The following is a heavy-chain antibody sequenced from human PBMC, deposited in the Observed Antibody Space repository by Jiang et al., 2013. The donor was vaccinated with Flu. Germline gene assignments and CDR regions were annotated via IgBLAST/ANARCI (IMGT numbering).Heavy chain of an antibody. CDR1: GGSISSSSYY. J-gene: IGHJ3*02. CDR2: IYYSGST. Sequence: GSGLVKPSETLSLTCTVSGGSISSSSYYWGWIRQPPGKGLEWIGSIYYSGSTYYNPSLKSRVTISVDTSKNQFSLKLSSVTAADTAVYYCARLRGSGTDFPPILVAFDIWGQGTMVTVSS. V-gene: IGHV4-39*01. D-gene: IGHD1-1*01. CDR3: ARLRGSGTDFPPILVAFDI.